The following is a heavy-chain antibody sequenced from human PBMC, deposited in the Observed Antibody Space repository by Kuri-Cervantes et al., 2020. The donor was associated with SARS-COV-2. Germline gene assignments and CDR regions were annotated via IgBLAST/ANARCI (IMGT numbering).Heavy chain of an antibody. Sequence: ASVKVSCKASGYTFTDYYIHWVRQAPGQGPEWMGWISPISGGTKYAQNFQGRVTMTRDTSISTAYMELSRLRSDDTAVYYCARDGGKHIVVDAFDIWGQGTMVTVSS. D-gene: IGHD3-16*01. V-gene: IGHV1-2*02. J-gene: IGHJ3*02. CDR2: ISPISGGT. CDR1: GYTFTDYY. CDR3: ARDGGKHIVVDAFDI.